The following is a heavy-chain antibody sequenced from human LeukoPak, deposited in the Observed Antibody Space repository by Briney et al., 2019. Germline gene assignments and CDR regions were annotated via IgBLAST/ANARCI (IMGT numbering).Heavy chain of an antibody. J-gene: IGHJ5*02. Sequence: PGGSLRLSCAASGFTFSSYWMSWVRQAPGKGLEWVANIRQDGSEKYYVDSVKGRFTISRDNAKNSLYLQMNSLRAEDTAVYYCVRDYRGNSTSCWWFDPWGQGTLVTVSS. CDR3: VRDYRGNSTSCWWFDP. CDR2: IRQDGSEK. D-gene: IGHD2-2*01. V-gene: IGHV3-7*01. CDR1: GFTFSSYW.